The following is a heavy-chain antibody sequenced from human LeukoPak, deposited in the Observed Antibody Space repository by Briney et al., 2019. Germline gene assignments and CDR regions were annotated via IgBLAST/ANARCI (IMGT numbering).Heavy chain of an antibody. CDR1: GGSISSYY. V-gene: IGHV4-59*01. Sequence: SETLSLTCTVSGGSISSYYWSWIRQPPGKGLEWIGYIYYSGGTNYNPSLKSRVTISVDTSKNQFSLKLSSVTAADTAVYYCARVRGLHCSGGSCYEGYFDYWGQGTLVTVSS. J-gene: IGHJ4*02. D-gene: IGHD2-15*01. CDR2: IYYSGGT. CDR3: ARVRGLHCSGGSCYEGYFDY.